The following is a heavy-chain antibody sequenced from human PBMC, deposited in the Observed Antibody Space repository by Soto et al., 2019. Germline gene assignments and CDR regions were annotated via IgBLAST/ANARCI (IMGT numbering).Heavy chain of an antibody. J-gene: IGHJ4*02. V-gene: IGHV3-23*01. CDR3: TGADYRKGFFDY. CDR1: GFTFSSFD. D-gene: IGHD4-17*01. Sequence: GGSLRLSCAASGFTFSSFDMSWVRQAPGKGLDWVSAISGSVTNYGDSVKGRFAISRDNAKNTLYLQMNSLRADDTAVYYCTGADYRKGFFDYWGPGILVTVSS. CDR2: ISGSVT.